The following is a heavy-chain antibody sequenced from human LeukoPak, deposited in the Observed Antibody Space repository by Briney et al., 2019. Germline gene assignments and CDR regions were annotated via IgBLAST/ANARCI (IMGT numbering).Heavy chain of an antibody. CDR1: GFTFSKFW. V-gene: IGHV3-7*01. CDR3: VRDAVTAY. D-gene: IGHD1-14*01. J-gene: IGHJ4*02. Sequence: GGSLRLSCAASGFTFSKFWMSWVRQAPGKGLEWVANIKEDGSETYYVDSVKGRFTISRDNAKNSLFLQMNSLGDEDTAVYYCVRDAVTAYWSQGTLVTVSS. CDR2: IKEDGSET.